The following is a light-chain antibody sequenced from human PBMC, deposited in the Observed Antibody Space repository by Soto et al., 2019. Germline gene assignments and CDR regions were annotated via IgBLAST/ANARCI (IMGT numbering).Light chain of an antibody. V-gene: IGKV3-20*01. CDR3: EQYVSSPFT. Sequence: EVVLTQSPVTLSLSPGERATLSCRASQSFRGLLAWYQQKPGQAPRLLVYGASYRATGIPDRFSGSGSGTDFTLTINRLEPEDFAVYYCEQYVSSPFTFGPGTKVDL. J-gene: IGKJ3*01. CDR2: GAS. CDR1: QSFRGL.